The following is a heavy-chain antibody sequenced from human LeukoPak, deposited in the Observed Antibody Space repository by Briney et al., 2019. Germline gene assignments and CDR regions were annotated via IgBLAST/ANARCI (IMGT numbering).Heavy chain of an antibody. CDR2: ISWNSGSI. CDR1: GFTFDDYA. Sequence: GGSLRLSCAASGFTFDDYAMHWVRQAPGKGLEWVSGISWNSGSIGYADSVKGRFTISRDNAKNSLYLQMNSLRAEDTAVYYCARMGSSWYYFDYWGQGTLVTVSS. J-gene: IGHJ4*02. CDR3: ARMGSSWYYFDY. D-gene: IGHD6-13*01. V-gene: IGHV3-9*01.